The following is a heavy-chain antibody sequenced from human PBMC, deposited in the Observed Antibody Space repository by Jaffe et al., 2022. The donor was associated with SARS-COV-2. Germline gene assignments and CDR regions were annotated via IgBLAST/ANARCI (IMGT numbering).Heavy chain of an antibody. J-gene: IGHJ3*02. D-gene: IGHD1-26*01. V-gene: IGHV3-21*01. CDR1: GFTFSSYS. Sequence: EVQLVESGGGLVKPGGSLRLSCAASGFTFSSYSMNWVRQAPGKGLEWVSSISSSSSYIYYADSVKGRFTISRDNAKNSLYLQMNSLRAEDTAVYYCARAASIVGATQGGHAFDIWGQGTMVTVSS. CDR3: ARAASIVGATQGGHAFDI. CDR2: ISSSSSYI.